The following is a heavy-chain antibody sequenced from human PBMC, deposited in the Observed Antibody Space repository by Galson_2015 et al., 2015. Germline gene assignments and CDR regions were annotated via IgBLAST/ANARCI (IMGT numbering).Heavy chain of an antibody. J-gene: IGHJ4*02. CDR3: AKLSSASISFDY. CDR1: GFTFSSYG. CDR2: ISYDGSNK. D-gene: IGHD3-22*01. V-gene: IGHV3-30*18. Sequence: SLRLSCAASGFTFSSYGMHWVRQAPGKGLEWVAVISYDGSNKYYADSVKGQFTISRDNSKNTLYLQMNSLRAEDTAVYYCAKLSSASISFDYWGQGTLVTVSS.